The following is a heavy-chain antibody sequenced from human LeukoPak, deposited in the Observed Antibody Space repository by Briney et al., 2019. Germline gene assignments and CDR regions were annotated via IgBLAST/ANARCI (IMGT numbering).Heavy chain of an antibody. J-gene: IGHJ3*02. V-gene: IGHV1-18*01. CDR2: ISAYNGNT. CDR3: ARDRVTMIVVVGLSNAFDI. CDR1: GYTFTSYG. D-gene: IGHD3-22*01. Sequence: ASVKVSCKASGYTFTSYGISWVRQASGQGLEWMGWISAYNGNTNYAQKFQGRVTMTTDTSTSTAYMELTSLRSDDTAVYYCARDRVTMIVVVGLSNAFDIWGQGTMVTVSS.